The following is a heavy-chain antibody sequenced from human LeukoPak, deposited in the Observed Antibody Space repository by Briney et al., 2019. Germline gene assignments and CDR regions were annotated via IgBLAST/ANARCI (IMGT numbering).Heavy chain of an antibody. V-gene: IGHV3-33*01. CDR2: IWYDGSNK. J-gene: IGHJ4*02. Sequence: GRSLRLSCAASGFTFSSYGMHWVRQAPGKGLEWVAVIWYDGSNKYYADSVKGRFTISRDNSKNTLYLQMNSLRAEDTAVYYCARGGFVDYDRSVFSPFFDSGGKGTLVTVSS. CDR3: ARGGFVDYDRSVFSPFFDS. D-gene: IGHD3-22*01. CDR1: GFTFSSYG.